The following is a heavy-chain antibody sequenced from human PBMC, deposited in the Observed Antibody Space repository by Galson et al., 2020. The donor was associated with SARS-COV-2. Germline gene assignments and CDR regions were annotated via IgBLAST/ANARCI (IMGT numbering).Heavy chain of an antibody. Sequence: SETLSLTCTVSGGSISSSSYYWGWIRQPPGKGLEWIGSIYYSGSTYYNPSLKSRVTISVDTSKNQFPLKLSSVTAADTAVYYCARQQLAPGSWFDPWGQGTLVTVSS. CDR1: GGSISSSSYY. CDR2: IYYSGST. V-gene: IGHV4-39*01. CDR3: ARQQLAPGSWFDP. D-gene: IGHD6-13*01. J-gene: IGHJ5*02.